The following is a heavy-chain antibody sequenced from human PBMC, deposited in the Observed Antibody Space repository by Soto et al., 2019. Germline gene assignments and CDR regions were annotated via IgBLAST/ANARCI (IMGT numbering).Heavy chain of an antibody. CDR3: AKVGPYYYDSSGYFDY. D-gene: IGHD3-22*01. CDR1: GFTFSSYA. Sequence: EVQLLESGGGLVQPGGSLRLSCAASGFTFSSYAMSWVRQAPGKGLEWVSAISGSGGSTYYADSVKGRFTISRDNSKITLYLQMNSLRAEDTAVYYCAKVGPYYYDSSGYFDYWGQGTLVTVSS. J-gene: IGHJ4*02. CDR2: ISGSGGST. V-gene: IGHV3-23*01.